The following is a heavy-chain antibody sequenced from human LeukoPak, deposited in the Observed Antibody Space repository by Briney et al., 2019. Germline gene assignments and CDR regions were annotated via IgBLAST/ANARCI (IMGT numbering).Heavy chain of an antibody. V-gene: IGHV1-46*01. Sequence: ASVKVSCKASGYTFTSYYMHWVRQAPGQGLEWMGIINPSGGSTSYAQKFQGRVTMTRDTSTSTVYMELSSLRSEDTAVYYCARISFLGLRFLEWLPTALYYHGMDVWGQGTTVTVSS. CDR3: ARISFLGLRFLEWLPTALYYHGMDV. CDR2: INPSGGST. J-gene: IGHJ6*02. D-gene: IGHD3-3*01. CDR1: GYTFTSYY.